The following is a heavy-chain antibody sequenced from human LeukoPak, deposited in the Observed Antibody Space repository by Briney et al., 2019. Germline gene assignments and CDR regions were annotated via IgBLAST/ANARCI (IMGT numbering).Heavy chain of an antibody. Sequence: GGSLRLSCAASGFTFRSYWMTWVRQYPGKGLEWVANIKQDGSETYYADSVKGRFTISRDNAKRSLYLQMNSLRAEDTAVYYCARGVSSGWYRSCCWFDPWGQGTLVTVSS. CDR1: GFTFRSYW. CDR3: ARGVSSGWYRSCCWFDP. D-gene: IGHD6-19*01. J-gene: IGHJ5*02. V-gene: IGHV3-7*01. CDR2: IKQDGSET.